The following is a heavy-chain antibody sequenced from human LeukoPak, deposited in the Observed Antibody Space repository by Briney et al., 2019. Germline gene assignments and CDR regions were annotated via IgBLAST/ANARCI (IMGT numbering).Heavy chain of an antibody. D-gene: IGHD1-26*01. CDR1: GFTFSSYA. CDR2: ISGSGGST. CDR3: ARYSGSYYYPPAWDL. J-gene: IGHJ4*02. Sequence: PGGSLRLSCAASGFTFSSYAISWVRQAPGKGLEWVSAISGSGGSTYYADSVKGRFTISRDNSKNTLYLQMNSLRAEDTAVYYCARYSGSYYYPPAWDLWGQGTLVTVSS. V-gene: IGHV3-23*01.